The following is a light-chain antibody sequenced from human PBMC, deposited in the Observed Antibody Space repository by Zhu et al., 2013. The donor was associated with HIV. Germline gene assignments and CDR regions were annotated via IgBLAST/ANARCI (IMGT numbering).Light chain of an antibody. Sequence: QSALTQPPSASGTPGQRVTISCSGSASNIGTNTVNWYQQLPGTAPKLLIFNNNQRPSGVPDRFSGSKSGTSASLAISGLQSEDEADYYCAAWDDSLNVVLFGGGTKLTVL. CDR1: ASNIGTNT. V-gene: IGLV1-44*01. CDR2: NNN. CDR3: AAWDDSLNVVL. J-gene: IGLJ2*01.